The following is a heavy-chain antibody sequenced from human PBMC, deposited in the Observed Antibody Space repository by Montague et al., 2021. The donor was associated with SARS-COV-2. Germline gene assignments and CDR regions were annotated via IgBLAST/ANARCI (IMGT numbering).Heavy chain of an antibody. CDR2: IYYSGST. CDR1: GGSLSSYY. V-gene: IGHV4-59*01. Sequence: SETLSLTCSVSGGSLSSYYWSWIRQAPGKGLEWIGYIYYSGSTNYKPSLKSRVTISVDTSKNQFSLKLCSVTAADTAAYYCAREVGYRYDSSGTAAFDIWGQGTMVTVSS. J-gene: IGHJ3*02. D-gene: IGHD3-22*01. CDR3: AREVGYRYDSSGTAAFDI.